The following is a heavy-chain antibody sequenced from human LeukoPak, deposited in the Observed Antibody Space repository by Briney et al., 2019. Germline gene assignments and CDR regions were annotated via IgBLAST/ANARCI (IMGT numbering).Heavy chain of an antibody. CDR2: ISWNSGSI. Sequence: GRSLRLSCAASGFTFDDYAMHWVRQAPGKGLEWVPGISWNSGSIGYADSVKGRFTISRDNAKNSLYLQMNSLRAEDTAVYYCARAGWGVGATIGDYLDCWGQGALVTVSS. CDR1: GFTFDDYA. V-gene: IGHV3-9*01. J-gene: IGHJ4*02. D-gene: IGHD1-26*01. CDR3: ARAGWGVGATIGDYLDC.